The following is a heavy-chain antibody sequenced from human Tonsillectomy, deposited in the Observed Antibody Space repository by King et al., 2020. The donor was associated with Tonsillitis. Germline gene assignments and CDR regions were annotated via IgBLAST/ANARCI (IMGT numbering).Heavy chain of an antibody. Sequence: VQLVESGGGLVQPGRSLRLSCAASGFIFGDYAMHWVRQAPGKGLEWVSSISWNSDTIAHADSVEGRFTISRDNAKNSLYLQMNSLRPEDTAFYYCAKAFGGSYPYSFFDYWGQGALVTVSS. V-gene: IGHV3-9*01. J-gene: IGHJ4*02. D-gene: IGHD1-26*01. CDR1: GFIFGDYA. CDR2: ISWNSDTI. CDR3: AKAFGGSYPYSFFDY.